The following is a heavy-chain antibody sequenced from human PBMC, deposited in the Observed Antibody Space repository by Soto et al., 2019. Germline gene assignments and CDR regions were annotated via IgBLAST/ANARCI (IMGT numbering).Heavy chain of an antibody. CDR3: TRRPKAGAVGFGPPDF. Sequence: EVNLVESGGGLVKPGGSLRLSCAASGYSFKDAWLNWVRQAPGKGLEWVGRIKSIADGGTSEYAQPEAGRFDFSRDDATFTPYLQMNSMQTKDTAADYCTRRPKAGAVGFGPPDFWGRGTLVTVSA. V-gene: IGHV3-15*07. D-gene: IGHD1-26*01. CDR2: IKSIADGGTS. CDR1: GYSFKDAW. J-gene: IGHJ4*02.